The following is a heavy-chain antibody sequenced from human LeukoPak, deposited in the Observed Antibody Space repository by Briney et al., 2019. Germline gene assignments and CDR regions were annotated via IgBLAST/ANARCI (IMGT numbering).Heavy chain of an antibody. CDR3: ARHYGAMVDY. CDR1: GGSFSGYY. D-gene: IGHD5-18*01. CDR2: INHSGST. J-gene: IGHJ4*02. Sequence: PSETLSLTCAVYGGSFSGYYWSWIRQPPGKGLEWIGEINHSGSTNYNPSLKSRVTISVDTSKNQFSLKLSSVTAADTAVYYCARHYGAMVDYWGQGTLVTVSS. V-gene: IGHV4-34*01.